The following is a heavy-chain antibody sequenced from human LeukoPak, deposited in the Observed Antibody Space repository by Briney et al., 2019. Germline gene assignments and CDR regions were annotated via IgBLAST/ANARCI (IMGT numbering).Heavy chain of an antibody. D-gene: IGHD6-13*01. J-gene: IGHJ4*02. V-gene: IGHV3-9*01. Sequence: GGSLRLSCAASGFIFDDYAMHWVRQAPGKGLEWVSGISWNSGSIGYADSVKGRFSISRDNARNSLYLQMNSLRPEDTALYYCAKEIAAAGLDYWGQGSLVTVSS. CDR3: AKEIAAAGLDY. CDR1: GFIFDDYA. CDR2: ISWNSGSI.